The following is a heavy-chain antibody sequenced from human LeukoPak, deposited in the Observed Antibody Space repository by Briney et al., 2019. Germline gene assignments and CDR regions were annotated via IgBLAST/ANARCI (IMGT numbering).Heavy chain of an antibody. J-gene: IGHJ4*02. Sequence: PGGSLRLSCAASGFTFSSYAMGWVRQAPGKGLEWVSSISSSSSYIYYADSVKGRFTISRDNAKNSLYLQMNSLGAEDTAVYYCARDPPPLAYGGNSMGASGYWGQGTLVTVSS. CDR1: GFTFSSYA. V-gene: IGHV3-21*01. CDR2: ISSSSSYI. D-gene: IGHD4-23*01. CDR3: ARDPPPLAYGGNSMGASGY.